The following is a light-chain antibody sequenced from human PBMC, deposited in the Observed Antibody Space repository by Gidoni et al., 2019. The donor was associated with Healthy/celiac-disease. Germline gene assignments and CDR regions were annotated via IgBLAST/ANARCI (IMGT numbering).Light chain of an antibody. J-gene: IGLJ2*01. Sequence: QSSLTPPPSASGSPGQSVTISCTGTSSDVGGYNYVTWYQQHTGKAPKLMIYEVSKRPSGVPDRFSGSKSGNTASLTVSGLQAEDEADYYCSSYAGSNNVVFGGGTKLTVL. CDR3: SSYAGSNNVV. CDR2: EVS. V-gene: IGLV2-8*01. CDR1: SSDVGGYNY.